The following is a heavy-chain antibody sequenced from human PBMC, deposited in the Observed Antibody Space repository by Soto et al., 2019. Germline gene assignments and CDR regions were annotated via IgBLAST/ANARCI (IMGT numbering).Heavy chain of an antibody. D-gene: IGHD4-17*01. J-gene: IGHJ4*02. CDR1: GGSISSYY. V-gene: IGHV4-59*01. Sequence: SETLSLTCTVSGGSISSYYWSWIRQPPGKGLEWIGYIYYSGSTNYNPSLKSRVTISVDTSKNQFSLKLSPVTAADTAVYYCARDSVNYGDPLYDYWGQGTLVTVSS. CDR3: ARDSVNYGDPLYDY. CDR2: IYYSGST.